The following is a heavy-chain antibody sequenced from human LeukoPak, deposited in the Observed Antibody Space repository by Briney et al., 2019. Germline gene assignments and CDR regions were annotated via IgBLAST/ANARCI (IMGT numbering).Heavy chain of an antibody. V-gene: IGHV1-18*01. CDR3: ASASGSYYMLDAFDI. Sequence: GASVKVSCKASGYTFTSYGISWVRQAPGQGLEWMGWISAYNGNTNYAQKLQGRVTMTTDTSTSTAYMELRSLRSDDTAVYYCASASGSYYMLDAFDIWGQGTMVTVSS. CDR1: GYTFTSYG. J-gene: IGHJ3*02. D-gene: IGHD3-10*01. CDR2: ISAYNGNT.